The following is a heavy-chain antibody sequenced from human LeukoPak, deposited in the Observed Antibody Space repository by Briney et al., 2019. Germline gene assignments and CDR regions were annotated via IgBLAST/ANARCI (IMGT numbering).Heavy chain of an antibody. CDR2: TNNCETT. Sequence: SEALSVTCTGSCRPINNRHYYLGWPHQRARQGLDRPQPTNNCETTYYKPSLKSRVTISVDTSKLQFSLKLSSVTAADTAVYYCARHSSDYDILTGRHIYYFDDWGQGALVTVS. D-gene: IGHD3-9*01. CDR1: CRPINNRHYY. J-gene: IGHJ4*02. V-gene: IGHV4-39*01. CDR3: ARHSSDYDILTGRHIYYFDD.